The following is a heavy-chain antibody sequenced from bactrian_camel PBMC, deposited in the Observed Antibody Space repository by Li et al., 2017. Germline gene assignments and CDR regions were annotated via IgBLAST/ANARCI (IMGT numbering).Heavy chain of an antibody. CDR2: IDSLGST. V-gene: IGHV3S26*01. CDR1: GYSYSSYC. Sequence: QVQLVESGGGLVQAGGSLRLTCAASGYSYSSYCMGWFRQAPGKEREGVAFIDSLGSTSYADSVKGRFTASKDNAKNTLYLQMNSLKSEDAAVYYCATMFLGLWFDHWGQGTQVTVS. CDR3: ATMFLGLWFDH. D-gene: IGHD4*01. J-gene: IGHJ4*01.